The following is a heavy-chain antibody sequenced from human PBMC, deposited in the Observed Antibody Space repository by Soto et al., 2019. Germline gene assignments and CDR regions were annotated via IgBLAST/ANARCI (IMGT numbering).Heavy chain of an antibody. V-gene: IGHV4-30-2*01. Sequence: SETLSLTCAVSGGSITSGNSYSWSWIRQPPGKGLEWIGSISHTGSTSYNPSLKSRLTMSVDKSKNQFSLRLSSVTAADMAVYYCARAVAPYFGTWFDPWGQGIQVTVSS. J-gene: IGHJ5*02. CDR3: ARAVAPYFGTWFDP. D-gene: IGHD3-10*01. CDR2: ISHTGST. CDR1: GGSITSGNSYS.